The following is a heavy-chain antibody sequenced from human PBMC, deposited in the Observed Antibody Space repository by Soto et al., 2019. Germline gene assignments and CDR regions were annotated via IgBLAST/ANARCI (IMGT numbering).Heavy chain of an antibody. CDR2: IVVGSGNT. V-gene: IGHV1-58*01. CDR1: GFTFTSSA. CDR3: AADRYFDWLSSAPYFDY. J-gene: IGHJ4*02. D-gene: IGHD3-9*01. Sequence: GASVKVSCKASGFTFTSSAVQWVRQARGQRLEWTGWIVVGSGNTNYAQKFQERVTITRDMSTSTAYMELSSLRSEDTAVYYCAADRYFDWLSSAPYFDYWGQGTLVTVSS.